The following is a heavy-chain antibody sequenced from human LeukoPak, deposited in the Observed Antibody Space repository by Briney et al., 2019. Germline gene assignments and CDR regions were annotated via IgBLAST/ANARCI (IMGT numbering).Heavy chain of an antibody. CDR2: INPNSGGT. V-gene: IGHV1-2*02. D-gene: IGHD3-22*01. Sequence: ASVTVSCKASGYTFTGYYMHWVRQAPGQGLEWMGWINPNSGGTNYAQKFQGRVTMTRDTSISTAYMELSRLRSDDTAVYYCARGWFDSSEVYYFDYWGQGTLVTVSS. J-gene: IGHJ4*02. CDR3: ARGWFDSSEVYYFDY. CDR1: GYTFTGYY.